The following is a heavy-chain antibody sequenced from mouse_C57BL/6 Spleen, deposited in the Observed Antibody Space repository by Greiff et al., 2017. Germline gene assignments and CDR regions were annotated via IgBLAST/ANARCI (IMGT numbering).Heavy chain of an antibody. V-gene: IGHV1-69*01. D-gene: IGHD2-4*01. CDR3: ASRIYYDYDYYAMDY. CDR1: GYTFTSYW. CDR2: IDPSDSYT. Sequence: QVQLKQPGAELVMPGASVKLSCKASGYTFTSYWMHWVKQRPGQGLEWIGEIDPSDSYTNYNQKFKGKSPLTVDKSSSTAYMQLSSLTSEDSAVYYWASRIYYDYDYYAMDYWGQGTSVTVSS. J-gene: IGHJ4*01.